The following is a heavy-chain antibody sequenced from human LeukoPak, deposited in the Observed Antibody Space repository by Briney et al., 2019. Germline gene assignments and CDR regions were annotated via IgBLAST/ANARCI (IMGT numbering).Heavy chain of an antibody. CDR1: GYTFTDYY. V-gene: IGHV1-2*02. Sequence: GASVKVSCKASGYTFTDYYLHWVRQAPGPGLEWMGRVTPNSGATDYAQRFQGRVTMTTDTSISTAYMEINSLTSDDTAVYYCAKIGGSPVWGQGTLVTVSS. CDR2: VTPNSGAT. J-gene: IGHJ4*02. D-gene: IGHD2/OR15-2a*01. CDR3: AKIGGSPV.